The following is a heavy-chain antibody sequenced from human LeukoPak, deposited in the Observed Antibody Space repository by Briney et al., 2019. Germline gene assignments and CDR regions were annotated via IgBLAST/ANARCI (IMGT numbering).Heavy chain of an antibody. CDR2: ISSSSSTM. CDR3: ARDWRGGYMDV. Sequence: PGGSLRLYCAASGHTFSSYSMNWVRQAPGKGLEWVSYISSSSSTMYYADSVKGRFTISRDNAKNSLYLQMNSLRAEDTAVYYCARDWRGGYMDVWGKGTTVTVSS. J-gene: IGHJ6*03. CDR1: GHTFSSYS. D-gene: IGHD3-10*01. V-gene: IGHV3-48*01.